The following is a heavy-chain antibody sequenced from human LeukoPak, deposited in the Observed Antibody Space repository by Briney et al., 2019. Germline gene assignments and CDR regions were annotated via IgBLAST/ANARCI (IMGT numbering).Heavy chain of an antibody. CDR2: ISSSSSTI. J-gene: IGHJ5*02. CDR3: ARALLWFGENWFDP. D-gene: IGHD3-10*01. V-gene: IGHV3-48*04. CDR1: GFTFSSYS. Sequence: GGSLRLSCAASGFTFSSYSMNWVRQAPGKGLEWVSYISSSSSTIYYADSVKGRFTISRDNAKNSLYLQMNSLRAEDTAVYYCARALLWFGENWFDPWGQGTLVPVSS.